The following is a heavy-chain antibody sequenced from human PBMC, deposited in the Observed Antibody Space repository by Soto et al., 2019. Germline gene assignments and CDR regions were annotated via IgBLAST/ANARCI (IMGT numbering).Heavy chain of an antibody. Sequence: EVQLVESGGDLVQPGGSLRLSCAASGFTFSNYYMTWVRQAPGKGLEWVANIKQDGSENYYVDSVRGRFTISRDNAKKSLYLHMNTLRAEDTAVYYCARDLYGVFDYWGQGTLVTVSS. CDR1: GFTFSNYY. D-gene: IGHD4-17*01. CDR3: ARDLYGVFDY. J-gene: IGHJ4*02. CDR2: IKQDGSEN. V-gene: IGHV3-7*05.